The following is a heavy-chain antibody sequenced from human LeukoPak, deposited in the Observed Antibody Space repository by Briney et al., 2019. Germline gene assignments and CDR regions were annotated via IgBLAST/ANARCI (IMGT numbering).Heavy chain of an antibody. Sequence: SETLSLTCTVSGGSISSYYWSWIRQPPGKGLEWIGYIYYSGSTNYNPSLKSRVTISVDTSKNQFPLKLSSVTAADTAVYYCARPSSSGWYPFDYWGQGTLVTVSS. J-gene: IGHJ4*02. CDR3: ARPSSSGWYPFDY. V-gene: IGHV4-59*01. D-gene: IGHD6-19*01. CDR2: IYYSGST. CDR1: GGSISSYY.